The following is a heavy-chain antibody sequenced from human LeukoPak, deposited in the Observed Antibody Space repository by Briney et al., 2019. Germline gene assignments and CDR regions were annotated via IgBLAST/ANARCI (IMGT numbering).Heavy chain of an antibody. V-gene: IGHV3-30*18. CDR3: AKDGIKMAGYLDY. J-gene: IGHJ4*02. CDR2: ISDDGKHE. D-gene: IGHD5-24*01. Sequence: GVSLRLSCAASGFNFRDYASHWDRQAPGKGLEWVAVISDDGKHEFFSDSVKDRFTVSRNKARNTVFLQMQHLRPDDTAVYYCAKDGIKMAGYLDYWGQGTLVTVSS. CDR1: GFNFRDYA.